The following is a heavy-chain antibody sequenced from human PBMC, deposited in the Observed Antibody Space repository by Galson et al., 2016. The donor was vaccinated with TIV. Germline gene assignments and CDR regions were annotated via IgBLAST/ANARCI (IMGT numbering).Heavy chain of an antibody. CDR3: ATTGGGDCSSDCSFTI. CDR1: GFTFSAYG. J-gene: IGHJ3*02. D-gene: IGHD2-21*02. CDR2: IWFDGSIE. Sequence: SLRLSCAASGFTFSAYGMHWVRQAPGKGLEWVAVIWFDGSIEYYADSVKGRFTISRDNSKNTLSLQMNSLRAEDTAVYYCATTGGGDCSSDCSFTIWGQGTMVTVSS. V-gene: IGHV3-33*01.